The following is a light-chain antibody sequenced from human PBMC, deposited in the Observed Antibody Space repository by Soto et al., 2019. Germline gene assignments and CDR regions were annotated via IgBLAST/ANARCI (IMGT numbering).Light chain of an antibody. CDR2: GAF. V-gene: IGKV3-15*01. CDR1: QSVRSN. J-gene: IGKJ5*01. Sequence: EIVMTQSPVTLSVSPGERATLSCRASQSVRSNLAWYQQKPGQAPSLLIYGAFTRATGIPERFSGSGSGTDFTLTISRLEPQDSAMYYCQQYVISVTFGQGTRLEIK. CDR3: QQYVISVT.